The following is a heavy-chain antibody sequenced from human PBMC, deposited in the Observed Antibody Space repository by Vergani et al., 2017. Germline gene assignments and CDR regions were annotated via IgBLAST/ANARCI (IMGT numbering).Heavy chain of an antibody. V-gene: IGHV1-3*01. D-gene: IGHD6-19*01. CDR1: GYTFTSYA. J-gene: IGHJ4*02. CDR2: INAGNGNT. CDR3: ARGEISGCYVVDY. Sequence: QVQLVQSGAEVKKPGASVKVSCKASGYTFTSYAMHWVRQAPGQRLEWMGWINAGNGNTKYSQKFQGRVTITRDTSAGTAYMELSSLRSEDTAVSYCARGEISGCYVVDYWGQGTLVTVSS.